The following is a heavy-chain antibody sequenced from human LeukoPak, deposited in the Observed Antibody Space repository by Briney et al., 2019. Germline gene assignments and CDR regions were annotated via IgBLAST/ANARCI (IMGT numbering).Heavy chain of an antibody. V-gene: IGHV3-21*01. Sequence: PGGSLRLSCAASGFTFSSYEMIWVRQAPGKGLEWVSSISSSSSYIYYADSVKGRFTISRDNAQNSLYLQMNSLRAEDTAVYYCARDLGYYDSSGPWGQGTLVTVSS. CDR3: ARDLGYYDSSGP. CDR2: ISSSSSYI. D-gene: IGHD3-22*01. CDR1: GFTFSSYE. J-gene: IGHJ5*02.